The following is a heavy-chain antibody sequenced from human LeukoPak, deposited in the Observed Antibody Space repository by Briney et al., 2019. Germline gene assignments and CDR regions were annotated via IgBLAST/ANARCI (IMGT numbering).Heavy chain of an antibody. Sequence: GGPLRLSCAASGFTFSSYSMNWVRQAPGKGLEWVSSISSSSSYIYYADSVKGRFTISRDNAKNSLYLQMNSLRAEDTAVYCCARSEYYYDSSGYYYLDYWGQGTLVTVSS. CDR1: GFTFSSYS. J-gene: IGHJ4*02. CDR2: ISSSSSYI. V-gene: IGHV3-21*01. CDR3: ARSEYYYDSSGYYYLDY. D-gene: IGHD3-22*01.